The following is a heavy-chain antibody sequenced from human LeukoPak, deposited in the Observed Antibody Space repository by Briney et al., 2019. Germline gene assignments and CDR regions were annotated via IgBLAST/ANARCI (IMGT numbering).Heavy chain of an antibody. Sequence: KPGGSLRLSCAASGFTFSSYSMNWVRQAPGKGLEWVSSISSSSSYIYYADSVKGRFTISRDNAKNSLYLQMNSLRAEDTAVYYCARKYDFWSGYQYYYYYYMDVWGKGTTVTVSS. D-gene: IGHD3-3*01. V-gene: IGHV3-21*01. J-gene: IGHJ6*03. CDR1: GFTFSSYS. CDR3: ARKYDFWSGYQYYYYYYMDV. CDR2: ISSSSSYI.